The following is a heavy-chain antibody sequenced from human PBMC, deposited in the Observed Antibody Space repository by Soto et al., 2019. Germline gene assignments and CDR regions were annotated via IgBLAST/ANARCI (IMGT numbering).Heavy chain of an antibody. Sequence: SDTLSLTCPLLLPSVNIRTSYCHWIRQPPGKGLEWIGFIHYSGSTNYNPSLKGRVTMSVDTSKNQFSLKLTSVNTADTAIYYCTRGGDPYKTGHWGQGTLVTVS. CDR2: IHYSGST. J-gene: IGHJ4*02. CDR3: TRGGDPYKTGH. V-gene: IGHV4-61*01. D-gene: IGHD2-21*01. CDR1: LPSVNIRTSY.